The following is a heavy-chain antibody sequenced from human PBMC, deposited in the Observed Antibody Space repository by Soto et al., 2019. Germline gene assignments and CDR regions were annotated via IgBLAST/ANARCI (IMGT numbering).Heavy chain of an antibody. V-gene: IGHV5-10-1*01. CDR1: GYSFTSYW. J-gene: IGHJ6*04. CDR2: IDPSDSYT. CDR3: ARLSIIAARPNSYHNRINV. D-gene: IGHD6-6*01. Sequence: GESLKISCKGSGYSFTSYWFSWVRQMPGKGLEWMGRIDPSDSYTNYSPSFQGHVTISADKSISTAYLQWRSLKASDTAMYHCARLSIIAARPNSYHNRINVWRKRTTVTVSS.